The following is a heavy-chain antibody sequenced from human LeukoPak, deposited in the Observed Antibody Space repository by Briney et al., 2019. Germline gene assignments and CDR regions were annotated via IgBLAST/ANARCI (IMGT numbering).Heavy chain of an antibody. CDR2: IYYSGST. CDR1: GGSISSCY. D-gene: IGHD6-13*01. Sequence: SETLSLTCTVSGGSISSCYWSWIRQPPGKGLEWIGYIYYSGSTNYNPSLKSRVTISVDTSKNQFSLKLSSVTAADTAVYYCARLYSSSWYVLTNYYFDYWGQGTLVTVSS. CDR3: ARLYSSSWYVLTNYYFDY. J-gene: IGHJ4*02. V-gene: IGHV4-59*08.